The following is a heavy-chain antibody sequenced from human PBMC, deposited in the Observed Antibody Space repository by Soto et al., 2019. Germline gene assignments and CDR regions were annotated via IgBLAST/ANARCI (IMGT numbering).Heavy chain of an antibody. Sequence: PGGPMNLSCAAAGGTCGSHSGSWIRQTPGKGLEWVSAISCSGGSTYYADSVKGRFTISRDNSKNTLYLQMNSLRAEDTAVYYCAKDTYYYDSRYGNDYWGQGTLVTVSS. D-gene: IGHD3-22*01. CDR1: GGTCGSHS. CDR3: AKDTYYYDSRYGNDY. J-gene: IGHJ4*02. CDR2: ISCSGGST. V-gene: IGHV3-23*01.